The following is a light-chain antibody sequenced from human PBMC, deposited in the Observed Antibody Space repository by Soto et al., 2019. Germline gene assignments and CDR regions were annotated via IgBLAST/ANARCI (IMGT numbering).Light chain of an antibody. V-gene: IGLV2-8*01. J-gene: IGLJ1*01. CDR1: SSDVGAYNY. CDR3: SSHGGSNNFYV. Sequence: QSVLTQPPSASGSPGQSVTISCTGTSSDVGAYNYVSWYQQHPGKAPKLMIHEVSNRPSGVPDRFSASKSGNTASLTVSGLQADDEADYYCSSHGGSNNFYVFGTGTKVTVL. CDR2: EVS.